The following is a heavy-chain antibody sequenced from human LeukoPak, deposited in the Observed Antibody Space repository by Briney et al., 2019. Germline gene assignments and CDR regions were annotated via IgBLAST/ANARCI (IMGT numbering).Heavy chain of an antibody. CDR2: TKPDGTA. Sequence: GGSLRLSCAASGFTFRNYWMGWVRQAPGKGLEWVANTKPDGTAEYADSVRGRFTTSRDDANNFLYLQMNSLRGEDTAVYYCARDGGLHTNFDYWGQGTLVTVPS. CDR3: ARDGGLHTNFDY. J-gene: IGHJ4*02. CDR1: GFTFRNYW. D-gene: IGHD2-15*01. V-gene: IGHV3-7*01.